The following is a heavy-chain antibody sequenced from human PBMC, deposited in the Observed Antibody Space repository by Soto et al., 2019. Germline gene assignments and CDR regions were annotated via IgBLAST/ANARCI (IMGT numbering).Heavy chain of an antibody. J-gene: IGHJ6*04. CDR1: GGTFSSYA. CDR2: IIPIFGTA. Sequence: SVKVSCKASGGTFSSYAISWVRQAPGQGLEWMGGIIPIFGTANYAQKFQGRVTITADESTSTAYMELSSLRAEDTAVYYCARDDVLCDGGRCYGVPLDVWGKGTTVTVSS. V-gene: IGHV1-69*13. CDR3: ARDDVLCDGGRCYGVPLDV. D-gene: IGHD2-15*01.